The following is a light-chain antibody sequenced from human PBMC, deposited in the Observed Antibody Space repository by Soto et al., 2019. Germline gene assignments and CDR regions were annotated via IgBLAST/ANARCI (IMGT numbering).Light chain of an antibody. J-gene: IGLJ2*01. CDR3: ASWDDSLGAVI. CDR1: SSNIGGTNY. V-gene: IGLV1-47*02. CDR2: SNN. Sequence: QSGLTEQPAASGTPGQKVFISFSGSSSNIGGTNYAYWYQQLPGAAPKLLMHSNNLRPSGVPERISGYKFGTADSLAISGLRSEDEAVYYCASWDDSLGAVIFGGGTKVTVL.